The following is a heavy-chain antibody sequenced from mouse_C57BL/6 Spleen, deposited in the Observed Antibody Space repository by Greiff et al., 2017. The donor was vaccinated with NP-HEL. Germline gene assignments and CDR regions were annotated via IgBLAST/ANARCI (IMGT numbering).Heavy chain of an antibody. D-gene: IGHD2-12*01. Sequence: VQLQQSGPELVKPGASVKISCKASGYSFTGYYMNWVKQSPEKSLEWIGEINPSTGGTTYNQKFKAKATLTVDKSSSTAYMQLKSLTSEDSAVYYCARCYYSNHWYFDVWGTGTTVTVSS. CDR2: INPSTGGT. V-gene: IGHV1-42*01. CDR3: ARCYYSNHWYFDV. CDR1: GYSFTGYY. J-gene: IGHJ1*03.